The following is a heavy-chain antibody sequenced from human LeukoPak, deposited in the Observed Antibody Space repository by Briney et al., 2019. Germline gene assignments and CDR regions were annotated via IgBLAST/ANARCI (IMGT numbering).Heavy chain of an antibody. D-gene: IGHD5-24*01. CDR1: GGSISSGGYS. V-gene: IGHV4-30-2*01. CDR2: IYHSGST. CDR3: ARAERGRDGYNFDDGIDV. Sequence: SQTLSLTCAVSGGSISSGGYSWSWIRQPPGKGLEWIGYIYHSGSTYSNPSLKSRVTISVDRSKNQFSLKLSSVTAADTAVYYCARAERGRDGYNFDDGIDVWGQGTTVTVSS. J-gene: IGHJ6*02.